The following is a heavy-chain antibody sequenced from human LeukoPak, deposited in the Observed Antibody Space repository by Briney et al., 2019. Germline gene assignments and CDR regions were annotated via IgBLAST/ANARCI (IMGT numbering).Heavy chain of an antibody. J-gene: IGHJ4*02. V-gene: IGHV1-46*01. D-gene: IGHD5-12*01. CDR2: INPSGGST. CDR1: GYTFTGYY. Sequence: GASVKVSCKASGYTFTGYYMHWVRQAPGQGLEWMGIINPSGGSTSYAQKFQGRVTMTRDTSTSTVYMELSSLRSEDTAVYYCARVLRGYSGYDLTFDYWGQGTLVTVSS. CDR3: ARVLRGYSGYDLTFDY.